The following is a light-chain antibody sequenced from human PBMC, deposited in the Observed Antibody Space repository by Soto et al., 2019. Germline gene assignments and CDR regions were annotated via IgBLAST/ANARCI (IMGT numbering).Light chain of an antibody. J-gene: IGKJ1*01. V-gene: IGKV3-20*01. CDR2: GAS. Sequence: EIVLTQSPGTLSLSPGEXATLSCRASQSVSSSYLAWYQQKPGQAPRLLIYGASSRATGIPDRFSGSGSGTDFTLTISRLEPEDFAVYYCQQYGSSPQTFGQGTKVDIK. CDR3: QQYGSSPQT. CDR1: QSVSSSY.